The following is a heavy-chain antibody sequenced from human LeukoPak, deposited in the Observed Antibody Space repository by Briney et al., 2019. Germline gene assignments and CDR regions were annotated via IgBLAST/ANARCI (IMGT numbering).Heavy chain of an antibody. CDR3: ARESPMGFLEWLFPPYYYYGMDV. CDR2: ISAYNGNT. J-gene: IGHJ6*02. D-gene: IGHD3-3*01. Sequence: ASVKVSCKASGYTFTSYGISWVRQAPGQGLEWMGWISAYNGNTNYAQKLQGRGTMTTDTSTSTAYMELRSLRSYDTAVYYCARESPMGFLEWLFPPYYYYGMDVWGQGTTVTVSS. V-gene: IGHV1-18*01. CDR1: GYTFTSYG.